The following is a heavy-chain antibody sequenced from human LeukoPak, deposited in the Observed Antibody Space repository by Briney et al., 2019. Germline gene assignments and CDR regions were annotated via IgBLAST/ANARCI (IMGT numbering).Heavy chain of an antibody. Sequence: PGGSLRLSCAASGFTFSSYSMNWVRQAPGKGLEWVSSISSSSSYIYYADSVKGRFTISRDNAKNSLYLQMNSLRAEDTAVYYCARLVEGRYCSGGSCYSDYYYYMDVWGKGTTVTIS. CDR1: GFTFSSYS. CDR3: ARLVEGRYCSGGSCYSDYYYYMDV. V-gene: IGHV3-21*01. D-gene: IGHD2-15*01. CDR2: ISSSSSYI. J-gene: IGHJ6*03.